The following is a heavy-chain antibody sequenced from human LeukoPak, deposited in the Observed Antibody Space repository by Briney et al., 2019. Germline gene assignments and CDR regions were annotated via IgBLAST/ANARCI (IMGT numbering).Heavy chain of an antibody. CDR1: GYTFTSYG. V-gene: IGHV1-18*01. J-gene: IGHJ6*03. CDR2: ISAYNGNT. Sequence: ASVKVSCKASGYTFTSYGISWVRQAPGQGLEWMGWISAYNGNTNYAQKLQGRVTMTTDTSTSTAYMELRSLRSDDTAVYYCARRLKDRRAYYYYYMDVWGKGTTVTVSS. CDR3: ARRLKDRRAYYYYYMDV.